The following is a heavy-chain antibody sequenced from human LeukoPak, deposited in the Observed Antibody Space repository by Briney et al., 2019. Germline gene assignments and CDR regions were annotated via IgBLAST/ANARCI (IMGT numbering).Heavy chain of an antibody. CDR2: IYSGGST. Sequence: GGSLRLSCAASGFTFSTYAMNWVRQAPGKGLEWVSVIYSGGSTYYADSVKGRFTISRDNSKNTLYLQMNSLRAEDTAVYYCAGSSWYLYFDYWGQGTLVTVSS. V-gene: IGHV3-53*01. CDR1: GFTFSTYA. J-gene: IGHJ4*02. CDR3: AGSSWYLYFDY. D-gene: IGHD6-13*01.